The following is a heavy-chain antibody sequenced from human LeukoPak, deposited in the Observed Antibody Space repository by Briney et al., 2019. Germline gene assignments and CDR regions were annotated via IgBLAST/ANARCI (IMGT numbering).Heavy chain of an antibody. CDR1: GFTFSSYW. V-gene: IGHV3-74*01. D-gene: IGHD2-2*01. J-gene: IGHJ4*02. CDR2: INSDGSST. CDR3: AKPATSQRAVDH. Sequence: GGSLRLSCAASGFTFSSYWMHWVRQAPGKGLVWVSRINSDGSSTSYADSVKGRFTISRDNSKSTLNLHMNSLRAEDTAMYYCAKPATSQRAVDHWGQGTPVTVSS.